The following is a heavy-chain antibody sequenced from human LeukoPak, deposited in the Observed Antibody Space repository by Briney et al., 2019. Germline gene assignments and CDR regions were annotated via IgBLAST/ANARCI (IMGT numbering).Heavy chain of an antibody. V-gene: IGHV4-38-2*02. Sequence: PGGSLRLSCAASGFTFSSYAMSWVRQAPGKGLEWIGSIYHSGSTYYNPSLKSRVTISVDTSKNQFSLKLSSVTAADTAVYYCAREVIVATPAFDYWGQGTLVTVSS. J-gene: IGHJ4*02. D-gene: IGHD5-12*01. CDR3: AREVIVATPAFDY. CDR1: GFTFSSYA. CDR2: IYHSGST.